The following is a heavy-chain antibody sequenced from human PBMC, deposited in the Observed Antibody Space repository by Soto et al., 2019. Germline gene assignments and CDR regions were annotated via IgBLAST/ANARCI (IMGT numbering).Heavy chain of an antibody. CDR2: ISYDGSNK. J-gene: IGHJ6*02. V-gene: IGHV3-30-3*01. CDR1: GFTFSSYA. D-gene: IGHD2-2*01. CDR3: AREEKGTSWAGGYYYGMDV. Sequence: GGSLRLSCAASGFTFSSYAMHWVRQAPGKGLEWVAVISYDGSNKYYADSVKGRFTISRDNSKNTLYLQMNSLRAEDTAVYYCAREEKGTSWAGGYYYGMDVWGQGTTVTVSS.